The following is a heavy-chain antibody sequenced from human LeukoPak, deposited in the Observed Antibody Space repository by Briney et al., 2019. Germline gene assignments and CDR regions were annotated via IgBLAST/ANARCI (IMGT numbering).Heavy chain of an antibody. J-gene: IGHJ4*02. CDR1: GGSISSYY. CDR3: AGQGYDFWRRPYFDY. D-gene: IGHD3-3*01. V-gene: IGHV4-59*01. CDR2: IYYSGST. Sequence: SETLSLTCAVSGGSISSYYWSWIWQPPGKGLEWIGYIYYSGSTNYNPSLKSRVTISVDTSKNQFSLKLSSVTAADTAVYYCAGQGYDFWRRPYFDYWGQGTLVTVSS.